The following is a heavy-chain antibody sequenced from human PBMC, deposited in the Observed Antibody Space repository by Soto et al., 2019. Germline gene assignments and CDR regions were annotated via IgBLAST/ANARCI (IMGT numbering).Heavy chain of an antibody. CDR1: GFTFVSYA. Sequence: GGSLRLSCAAAGFTFVSYAMRWVRQAPGKGLEWVAVMSYVGSNKYYADSVKGRFNISRDNSKNTLYLQMNSLRAEDTAVYYCARDLGFGGSGSYAPYYYYGMDVWGQGTTVTVS. D-gene: IGHD3-10*01. J-gene: IGHJ6*02. V-gene: IGHV3-30-3*01. CDR2: MSYVGSNK. CDR3: ARDLGFGGSGSYAPYYYYGMDV.